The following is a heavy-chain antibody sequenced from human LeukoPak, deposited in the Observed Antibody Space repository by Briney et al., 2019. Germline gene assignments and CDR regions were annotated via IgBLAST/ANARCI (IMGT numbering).Heavy chain of an antibody. D-gene: IGHD6-19*01. CDR1: GFTFSAYS. CDR3: TRDQPSSGWGFDS. V-gene: IGHV3-21*06. J-gene: IGHJ4*02. CDR2: INGRGFSI. Sequence: GGSLRLSCEASGFTFSAYSMNWVRHAPGKGLEWVANINGRGFSIHYADSIKGRFTISRDNTKDLLYLQMTSLRADDTALYYCTRDQPSSGWGFDSWGRGTLVIVSS.